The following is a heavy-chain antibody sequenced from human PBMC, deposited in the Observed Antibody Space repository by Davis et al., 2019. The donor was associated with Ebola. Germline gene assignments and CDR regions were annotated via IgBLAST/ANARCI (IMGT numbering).Heavy chain of an antibody. Sequence: GGSLRLSCAASGFTFSSYAMHWVRQAPGQGLEWMGIINPSGGSTSYAQKFQGRVTMTRNTSISTAYMELSSLRSDDTAVYYCARGYDFWSGYPYYYGMDVWGQGTTVTVSS. V-gene: IGHV1-46*01. CDR2: INPSGGST. J-gene: IGHJ6*02. CDR1: GFTFSSYA. D-gene: IGHD3-3*01. CDR3: ARGYDFWSGYPYYYGMDV.